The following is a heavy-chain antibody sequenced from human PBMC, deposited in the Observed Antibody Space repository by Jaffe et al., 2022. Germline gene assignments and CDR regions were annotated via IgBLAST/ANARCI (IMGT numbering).Heavy chain of an antibody. D-gene: IGHD3-10*01. V-gene: IGHV1-69*01. CDR2: IIPIFGTA. Sequence: QVQLVQSGAEVKKPGSSVKVSCKASGGTFSSYAISWVRQAPGQGLEWMGGIIPIFGTANYAQKFQGRVTITADESTSTAYMELSSLRSEDTAVYYCARSPYYYGSGSYPHYFDYWGQGTLVTVSS. CDR1: GGTFSSYA. CDR3: ARSPYYYGSGSYPHYFDY. J-gene: IGHJ4*02.